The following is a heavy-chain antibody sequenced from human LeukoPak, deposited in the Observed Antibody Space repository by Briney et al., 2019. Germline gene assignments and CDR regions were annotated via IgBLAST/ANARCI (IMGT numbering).Heavy chain of an antibody. D-gene: IGHD3-10*01. J-gene: IGHJ4*02. CDR3: ASARLTESDDY. V-gene: IGHV1-18*01. CDR2: ISAYNGNT. CDR1: AYTFTPSV. Sequence: ASVKVSCTSSAYTFTPSVFTCVRQSPGQGLEWMGWISAYNGNTNYVQKLQGRVTMSTDTSTSTVYMELRSLRSADTAVYYCASARLTESDDYWGQGTLVTVSS.